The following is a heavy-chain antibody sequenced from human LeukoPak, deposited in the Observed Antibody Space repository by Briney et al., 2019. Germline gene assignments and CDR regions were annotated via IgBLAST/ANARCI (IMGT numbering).Heavy chain of an antibody. D-gene: IGHD3-10*01. CDR3: TRVVAGFGELLPWDY. V-gene: IGHV3-49*04. Sequence: GGSLRLSCTASGFTFGDYAMSWVRQAPGKGLEWVGFIRSKAYGGTTEYAASVKGRFNISRDDSKSIAYLQMNSLKTEDTAVYYCTRVVAGFGELLPWDYWGQGTLVTVSS. CDR2: IRSKAYGGTT. J-gene: IGHJ4*02. CDR1: GFTFGDYA.